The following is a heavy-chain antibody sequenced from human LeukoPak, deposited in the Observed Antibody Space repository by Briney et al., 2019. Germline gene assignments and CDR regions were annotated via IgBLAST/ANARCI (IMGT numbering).Heavy chain of an antibody. Sequence: GASVKVSCKASGYTFENYGITWVRQAPGQGLEWMGWISGYNGNTDYAEKLQGRVTMTTDTSTSTAYMELRSLRSDDTAVYYCARTTAGATEGALDIWGQGTMVTVSS. D-gene: IGHD1-26*01. CDR1: GYTFENYG. CDR3: ARTTAGATEGALDI. V-gene: IGHV1-18*01. CDR2: ISGYNGNT. J-gene: IGHJ3*02.